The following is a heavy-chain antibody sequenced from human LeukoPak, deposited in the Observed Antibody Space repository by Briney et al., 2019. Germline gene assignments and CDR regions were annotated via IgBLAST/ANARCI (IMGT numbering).Heavy chain of an antibody. Sequence: PGGSLRLSCAASGFNFGDYAMHWVRQAPGKGLEWLSIISYNSGFIDYADSAKGRFTVSRDNAENSLYLHMNSLRPEDTAFYYCAKVRGTFTSGFYLDLWGQGTLVNVA. CDR3: AKVRGTFTSGFYLDL. D-gene: IGHD3-22*01. V-gene: IGHV3-9*01. CDR1: GFNFGDYA. CDR2: ISYNSGFI. J-gene: IGHJ4*02.